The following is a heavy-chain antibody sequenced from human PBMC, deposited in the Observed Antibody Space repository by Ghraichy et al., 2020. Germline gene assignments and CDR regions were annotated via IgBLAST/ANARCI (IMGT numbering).Heavy chain of an antibody. CDR3: ASMDSANGGRASLDY. Sequence: LTCAASGFAFIKYGMHWVRQAPGKGLEWVAYIRYDGTDKLYAASVEGRFTISRDNSRNTLYFQMNSLRAEDTAVYYCASMDSANGGRASLDYWGQGTQVTVSS. J-gene: IGHJ4*02. V-gene: IGHV3-30*02. D-gene: IGHD4/OR15-4a*01. CDR2: IRYDGTDK. CDR1: GFAFIKYG.